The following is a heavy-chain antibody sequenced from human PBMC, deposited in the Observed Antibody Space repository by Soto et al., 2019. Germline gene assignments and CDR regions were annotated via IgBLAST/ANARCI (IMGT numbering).Heavy chain of an antibody. CDR2: IWYDGSNK. V-gene: IGHV3-33*03. CDR1: GFPFSSYG. Sequence: PGGSLRLSCAASGFPFSSYGMHWVRQAPGKGLDWVGVIWYDGSNKDYAEPVKGRFTISRDNSKNMLYLQMNSLRADDTAVYYCASSINWGQGTLVTVSS. J-gene: IGHJ4*02. CDR3: ASSIN.